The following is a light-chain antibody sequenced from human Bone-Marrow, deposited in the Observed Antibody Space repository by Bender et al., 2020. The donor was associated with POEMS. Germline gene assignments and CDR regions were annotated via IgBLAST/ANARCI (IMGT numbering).Light chain of an antibody. CDR3: AAWTGSYV. J-gene: IGLJ1*01. CDR2: YNN. V-gene: IGLV2-11*01. Sequence: QSALTQPPSVSESPGQSVTISCTGTSSDVGHYNYVSWYQQLPGTAPNLLIYYNNQRPSGVPDRFSGSNSGTSASLAISGLRSEDEADYYCAAWTGSYVFGTGTTVTVL. CDR1: SSDVGHYNY.